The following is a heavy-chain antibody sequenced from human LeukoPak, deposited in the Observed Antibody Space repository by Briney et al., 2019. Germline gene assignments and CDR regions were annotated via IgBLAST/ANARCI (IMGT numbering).Heavy chain of an antibody. CDR2: IYTSGST. D-gene: IGHD2-21*01. V-gene: IGHV4-4*07. CDR3: ARYTPRPSQGYESGDSSRGQDAFDL. J-gene: IGHJ3*01. Sequence: SETLSLTCTVSGVSISSYSWSWIRQPAGKGLDWIGRIYTSGSTNYNPSLKSRVTMSVDTSKNQFSLKLSSVTAADTAVYFCARYTPRPSQGYESGDSSRGQDAFDLWGQGTMVTVSS. CDR1: GVSISSYS.